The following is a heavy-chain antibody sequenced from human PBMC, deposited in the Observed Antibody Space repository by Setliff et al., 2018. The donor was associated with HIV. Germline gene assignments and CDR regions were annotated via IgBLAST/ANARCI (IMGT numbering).Heavy chain of an antibody. CDR2: FIPILDIT. CDR1: GDTSSTYA. V-gene: IGHV1-69*10. D-gene: IGHD3-10*01. J-gene: IGHJ3*02. Sequence: GPSVKVSCKASGDTSSTYAINWVRQAPGQGLEWMGQFIPILDITNYAQKFQVRVTITADKSTNTMYMEMTSMTSEDTAVYYCAGPRGDEAFDIWGQGTRVTVS. CDR3: AGPRGDEAFDI.